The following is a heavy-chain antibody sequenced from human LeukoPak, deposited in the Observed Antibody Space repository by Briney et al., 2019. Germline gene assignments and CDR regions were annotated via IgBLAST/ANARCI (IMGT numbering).Heavy chain of an antibody. CDR3: ARGEVGRRLGEYDYYYYGMDV. CDR1: GGSFSGYY. D-gene: IGHD1-26*01. Sequence: SETLSLTCAVYGGSFSGYYWSWIRQPPGKGLEWIGEINHSGSTNYNPSLKSRVTISVDTSKNQSSLKLSSVTAADTAVYYCARGEVGRRLGEYDYYYYGMDVWGQGTTVTVSS. J-gene: IGHJ6*02. V-gene: IGHV4-34*01. CDR2: INHSGST.